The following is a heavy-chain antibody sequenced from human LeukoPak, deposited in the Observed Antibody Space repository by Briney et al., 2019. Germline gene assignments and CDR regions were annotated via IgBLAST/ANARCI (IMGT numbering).Heavy chain of an antibody. J-gene: IGHJ5*02. CDR2: IRGDAGST. CDR1: GFTFDAFS. CDR3: ARDRTVTTGWFDP. D-gene: IGHD4-17*01. V-gene: IGHV3-20*04. Sequence: GGSLRLSCAASGFTFDAFSMTWVRQAPGKGLEWVSAIRGDAGSTGYADSVKGRFTISRDNSKNTLYLQVNSLRAEDTAVYYCARDRTVTTGWFDPWGQGTLVTVSS.